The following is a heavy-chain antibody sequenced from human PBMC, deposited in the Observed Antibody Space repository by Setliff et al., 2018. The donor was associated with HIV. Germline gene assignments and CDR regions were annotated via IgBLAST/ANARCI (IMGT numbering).Heavy chain of an antibody. D-gene: IGHD3-3*01. V-gene: IGHV2-26*01. CDR1: GFSLSDTRMG. CDR3: ARIAYSNFRSGYSFDY. CDR2: IFSNDEK. J-gene: IGHJ4*02. Sequence: PTLVNPTQTLTLTCAVSGFSLSDTRMGVTWIRQSPGKALEWLAHIFSNDEKSYSTSLKNRVTISKDASKSQVVLTMTKVAPVDTGTYFCARIAYSNFRSGYSFDYWGLGTLVTVSS.